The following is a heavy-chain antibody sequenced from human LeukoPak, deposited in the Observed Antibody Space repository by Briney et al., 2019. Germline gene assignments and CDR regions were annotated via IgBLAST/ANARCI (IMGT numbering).Heavy chain of an antibody. CDR3: AREKTGYNSALDGMDV. J-gene: IGHJ6*02. V-gene: IGHV3-66*01. CDR2: MYSGGST. Sequence: GGSLRLSYAASGFSVISNYMSWVRQAPGKGLEWVSAMYSGGSTYYADSVKGRFTISRDNSKNTLYLQMNCLRAEDTAVYYCAREKTGYNSALDGMDVWGQGTTVTVSS. D-gene: IGHD6-19*01. CDR1: GFSVISNY.